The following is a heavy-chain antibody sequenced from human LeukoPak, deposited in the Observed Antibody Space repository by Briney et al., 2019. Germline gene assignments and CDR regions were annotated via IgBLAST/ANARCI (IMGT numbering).Heavy chain of an antibody. V-gene: IGHV3-23*01. CDR2: IIGSGGST. CDR1: GFTFSSYA. Sequence: GGSLRLSCAASGFTFSSYAVSWVRQAPGKGLEWVSSIIGSGGSTFYADSVKGRFTISRDNAKNSLYLQMNSLRAEDTAVYYCARFSSSWYLGKNAFDIWGQGTMVTVSS. D-gene: IGHD6-13*01. J-gene: IGHJ3*02. CDR3: ARFSSSWYLGKNAFDI.